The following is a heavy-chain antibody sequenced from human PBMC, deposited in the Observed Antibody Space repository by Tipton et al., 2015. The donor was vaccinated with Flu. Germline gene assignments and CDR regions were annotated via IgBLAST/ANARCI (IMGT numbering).Heavy chain of an antibody. J-gene: IGHJ5*02. CDR1: GDYIGSRYF. CDR3: ARRDYGNYVSEPKNWFDP. V-gene: IGHV4-38-2*01. CDR2: VHRTGSP. D-gene: IGHD4/OR15-4a*01. Sequence: TLSLTCSVSGDYIGSRYFWGWIRQPPGKGLEWIGNVHRTGSPYYNPSLRSRVTMTVDGAKNQFSLRLTSVTATDTPVYYCARRDYGNYVSEPKNWFDPWVQGTLVTVSS.